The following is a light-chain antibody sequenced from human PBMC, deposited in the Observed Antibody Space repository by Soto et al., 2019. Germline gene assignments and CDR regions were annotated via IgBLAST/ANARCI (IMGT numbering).Light chain of an antibody. CDR2: AAS. J-gene: IGKJ2*01. CDR3: QQYHIWYT. V-gene: IGKV3-15*01. CDR1: QSVSIN. Sequence: EIVMTQSPATLSVSPGERVILSCRASQSVSINLAWFQQKPGQAPRLLIYAASTRATGIPARFSGSGSGTEFTLTISSLHSEDVAVYYCQQYHIWYTFGQGTELEIK.